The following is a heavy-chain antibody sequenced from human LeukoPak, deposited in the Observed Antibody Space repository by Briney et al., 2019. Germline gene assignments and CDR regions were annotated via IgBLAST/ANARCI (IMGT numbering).Heavy chain of an antibody. V-gene: IGHV4-39*01. D-gene: IGHD2-21*01. CDR1: GGSISSSSYY. Sequence: SETLPLTCTVSGGSISSSSYYWGWIRQPPGKGLEWIGSIYYSGSTYYNPSLKSRVTISVDTSKNQFSLKLSSVTAADTAVYYCARHIPPRAGSAFDIWGQGTMVTVSS. CDR2: IYYSGST. CDR3: ARHIPPRAGSAFDI. J-gene: IGHJ3*02.